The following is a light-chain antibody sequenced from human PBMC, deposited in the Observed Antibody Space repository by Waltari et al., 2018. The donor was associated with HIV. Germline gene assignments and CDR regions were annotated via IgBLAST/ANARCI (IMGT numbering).Light chain of an antibody. CDR3: QVWEPTSDHVV. J-gene: IGLJ2*01. CDR2: DDS. Sequence: SYALTQETSVSVAPGKTARITCVGDNIAMQTVHWYQQKPGQAPVRVMYDDSNRPSGIPERFSGSNSGNTATLTINRVEVGDEADYYCQVWEPTSDHVVFGGGSRLIVL. V-gene: IGLV3-21*03. CDR1: NIAMQT.